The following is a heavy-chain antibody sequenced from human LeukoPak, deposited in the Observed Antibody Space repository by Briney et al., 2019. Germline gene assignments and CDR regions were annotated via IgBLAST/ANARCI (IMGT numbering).Heavy chain of an antibody. CDR1: GGSISSSGYY. V-gene: IGHV4-39*07. Sequence: PSETLSLTCTVSGGSISSSGYYWSWIRQPPGKGLEWIGEINHSGSTNYNPSLKSRVTISVDTSKNQFSLKLSSVTAADTAVYYCARVRLMITFGGVIVTPFDYWGQGTLVTVSS. J-gene: IGHJ4*02. CDR2: INHSGST. CDR3: ARVRLMITFGGVIVTPFDY. D-gene: IGHD3-16*02.